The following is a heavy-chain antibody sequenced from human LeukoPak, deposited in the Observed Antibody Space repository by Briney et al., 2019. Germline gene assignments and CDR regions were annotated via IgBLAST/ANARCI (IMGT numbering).Heavy chain of an antibody. V-gene: IGHV1-24*01. Sequence: ASXXVSCKVSGYTLTKLSMHWVRQAPGKGLEWRGGFDPEDGETIYAQKFQGRVTMTEDTSTDTAYMELSSLRSEDTAVYYCATLGYCGGDCVDYWGQGTLVTVSS. CDR2: FDPEDGET. J-gene: IGHJ4*02. CDR1: GYTLTKLS. D-gene: IGHD2-21*02. CDR3: ATLGYCGGDCVDY.